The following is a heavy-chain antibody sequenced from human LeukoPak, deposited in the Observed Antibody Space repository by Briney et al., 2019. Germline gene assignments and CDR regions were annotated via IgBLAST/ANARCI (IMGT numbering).Heavy chain of an antibody. Sequence: SQTLSLTCAISGDSVSSNSAAWNWIRQSPSRGLEWLGRTYYRSKWYNDYAVSVKSRITINPDTSKNQFSLQLNSVTPEDTAVYYCARTSAASGLLWFGELPTSYFDYWGQGTPVTVSS. CDR2: TYYRSKWYN. V-gene: IGHV6-1*01. D-gene: IGHD3-10*01. CDR3: ARTSAASGLLWFGELPTSYFDY. CDR1: GDSVSSNSAA. J-gene: IGHJ4*02.